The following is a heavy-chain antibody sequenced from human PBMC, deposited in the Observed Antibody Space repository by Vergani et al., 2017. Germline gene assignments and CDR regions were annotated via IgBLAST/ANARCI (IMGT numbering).Heavy chain of an antibody. D-gene: IGHD6-13*01. CDR2: INPSGGST. Sequence: QVQLVPSGAEVKKPGALVKVSCKASGYTFTSYYMHWVRPAPGQGLEWMGIINPSGGSTSYAQKFQGRLTMTRDTSTSTVYMELSSLRSEDTAVYYCTTGTSDSSSSWEPDAFDIWGQGTMVTVSS. V-gene: IGHV1-46*03. CDR3: TTGTSDSSSSWEPDAFDI. CDR1: GYTFTSYY. J-gene: IGHJ3*02.